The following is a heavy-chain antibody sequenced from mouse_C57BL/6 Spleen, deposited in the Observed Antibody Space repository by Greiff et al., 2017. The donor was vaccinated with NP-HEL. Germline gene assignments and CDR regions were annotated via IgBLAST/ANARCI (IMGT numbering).Heavy chain of an antibody. D-gene: IGHD2-12*01. V-gene: IGHV7-1*01. J-gene: IGHJ1*03. Sequence: EVMLVESGGGLVQSGRSLRLSCATSGFTFSDFYMEWVRQAPGKGLEWIAASRNKANDYTTEYSASVKGRFIVSRDTSQSILYLQMNALRAEDTAIYYCARDYRGYFDVWGTGTTVTVSS. CDR2: SRNKANDYTT. CDR1: GFTFSDFY. CDR3: ARDYRGYFDV.